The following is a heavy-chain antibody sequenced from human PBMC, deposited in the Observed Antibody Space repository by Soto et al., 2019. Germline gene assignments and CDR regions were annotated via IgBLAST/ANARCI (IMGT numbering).Heavy chain of an antibody. V-gene: IGHV4-61*01. Sequence: SETLSLTCTVSGGSVSSGSYYWSWIRQPPGKGLEWIGYIYYSGSTNYNPSLKSRVTISVDTSKNQFSLKLSSVTAADTAVYYWARDSVYYGSGSYHDWGQGPLGTVS. CDR2: IYYSGST. CDR1: GGSVSSGSYY. J-gene: IGHJ4*02. CDR3: ARDSVYYGSGSYHD. D-gene: IGHD3-10*01.